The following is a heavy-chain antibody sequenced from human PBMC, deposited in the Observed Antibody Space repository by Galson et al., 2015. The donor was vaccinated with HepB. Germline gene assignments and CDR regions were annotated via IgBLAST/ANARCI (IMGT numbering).Heavy chain of an antibody. V-gene: IGHV3-7*03. CDR3: ARADPNTFPDYYDSSGYYYGMDV. J-gene: IGHJ6*02. D-gene: IGHD3-22*01. CDR2: IKQDGSEK. Sequence: SLRLSCAASGFTFSSYWMSWVRQAPGKGLEWVANIKQDGSEKYYVDSVKGRFTISRDNAKNSLYLQMNSLRAEDTAVYYCARADPNTFPDYYDSSGYYYGMDVWGQGTTVTVSS. CDR1: GFTFSSYW.